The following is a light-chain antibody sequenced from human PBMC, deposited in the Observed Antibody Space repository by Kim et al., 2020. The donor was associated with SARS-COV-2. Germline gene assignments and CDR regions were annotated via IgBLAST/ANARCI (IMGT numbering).Light chain of an antibody. CDR1: SSNIGSNT. V-gene: IGLV1-44*01. CDR2: SNN. CDR3: AAWDDSLNGPHYV. Sequence: ELTQPPSASGTPGQRVTISCSGSSSNIGSNTVNWYQQLPGTAPKLLIYSNNQRPSGVPDRFSGSKSGTSASLAISRLQSEDEADYYCAAWDDSLNGPHYVFGTGTKVTVL. J-gene: IGLJ1*01.